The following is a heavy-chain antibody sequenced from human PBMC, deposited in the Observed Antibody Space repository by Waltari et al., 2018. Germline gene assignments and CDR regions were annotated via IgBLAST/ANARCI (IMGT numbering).Heavy chain of an antibody. V-gene: IGHV1-3*01. Sequence: QVQLVQSGAEVKKPGASVKVSCKASGYTFTSYAMHWVRQAPGQRLEWMGWINAGKGNTKYSRKCQGRVTITADESTSTAYMELSSLRSEDTAVYYCARGTYSSGWYYYYGMDVWGQGTTVTVSS. J-gene: IGHJ6*02. CDR3: ARGTYSSGWYYYYGMDV. CDR1: GYTFTSYA. D-gene: IGHD6-19*01. CDR2: INAGKGNT.